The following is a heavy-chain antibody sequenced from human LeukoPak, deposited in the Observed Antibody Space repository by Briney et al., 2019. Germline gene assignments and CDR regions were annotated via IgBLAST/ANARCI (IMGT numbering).Heavy chain of an antibody. J-gene: IGHJ4*02. CDR1: GFTFSSYS. V-gene: IGHV3-21*04. Sequence: PGGSLRLSCAASGFTFSSYSMNWVRQAPGKGLEWVSSISSSSSYIYYADSVKGRFTISRDNSKNTLYLQMNSLRAEDTAVYYCAKDRVDYGDSWGQGTLVTVSS. CDR2: ISSSSSYI. CDR3: AKDRVDYGDS. D-gene: IGHD3-10*01.